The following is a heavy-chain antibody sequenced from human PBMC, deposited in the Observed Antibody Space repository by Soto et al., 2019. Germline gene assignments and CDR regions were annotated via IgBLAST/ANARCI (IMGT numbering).Heavy chain of an antibody. V-gene: IGHV3-74*01. Sequence: GGSLRLSCAASGFTFSSYWMHWVRQAPGKGLVWVSRINSDGSSTSYADSVKGRFTISRDNSKNTLYLQMNSLRAEDTAVYYCAKVDYYGMDVWAKGPRSPSP. CDR1: GFTFSSYW. J-gene: IGHJ6*02. CDR2: INSDGSST. CDR3: AKVDYYGMDV.